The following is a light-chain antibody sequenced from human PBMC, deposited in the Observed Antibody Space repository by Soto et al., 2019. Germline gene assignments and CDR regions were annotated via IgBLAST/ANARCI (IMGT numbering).Light chain of an antibody. CDR1: QSVSSY. J-gene: IGKJ4*01. Sequence: EIVLTQSPATLSLSPGERATLSCRASQSVSSYLAWYQQKPGQAPRHLIYDASNRATGIPARFSGSGSGTDFTLTISSLEPEDFAVYYCQQRSNWPPKLTFGGGTK. V-gene: IGKV3-11*01. CDR2: DAS. CDR3: QQRSNWPPKLT.